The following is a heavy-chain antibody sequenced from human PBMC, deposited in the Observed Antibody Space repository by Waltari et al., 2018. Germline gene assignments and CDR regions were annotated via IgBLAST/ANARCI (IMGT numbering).Heavy chain of an antibody. D-gene: IGHD1-26*01. CDR1: GGSISSSNW. CDR2: IYHGWST. V-gene: IGHV4-4*02. CDR3: ARGRGATMARDAFDI. J-gene: IGHJ3*02. Sequence: QVQLQESGPGLVKPSGTLSLTCAVSGGSISSSNWWSWVRQPPGKGLEWSGEIYHGWSTNDNPSLKSRVTMSVDKTKSQFSLKLSSVTAANTAVYYCARGRGATMARDAFDIWGQGTMVTVSS.